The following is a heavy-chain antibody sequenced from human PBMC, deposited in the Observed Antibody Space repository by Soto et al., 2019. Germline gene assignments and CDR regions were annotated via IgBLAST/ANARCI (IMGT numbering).Heavy chain of an antibody. D-gene: IGHD6-19*01. J-gene: IGHJ4*02. CDR1: GDSINSDQYY. V-gene: IGHV4-39*01. CDR2: IYYRGNT. CDR3: ARLEGLATISYYFDF. Sequence: QLQESGPGLVKPSETLSLTCSVSGDSINSDQYYWGWIRQPPGKGLEWIGSIYYRGNTYYNPSLQTRVTISLDTSKSQSSLRLNSVTAAASAVYFCARLEGLATISYYFDFWGQGAQVTVSS.